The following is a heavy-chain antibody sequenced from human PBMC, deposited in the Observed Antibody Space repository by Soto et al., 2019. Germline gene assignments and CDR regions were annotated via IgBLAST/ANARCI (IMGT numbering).Heavy chain of an antibody. CDR3: ARDGLMRTGYSSSWYFDY. D-gene: IGHD6-13*01. Sequence: GSLRLSCAASGFTFSSYAMHWVRQAPGKGLEWVAVIWYDGSNKYYADSVKGRFTISRDNSKNTLYLQMNSLRAEDTAVYYCARDGLMRTGYSSSWYFDYWGQGTLVTVSS. CDR2: IWYDGSNK. J-gene: IGHJ4*02. CDR1: GFTFSSYA. V-gene: IGHV3-33*08.